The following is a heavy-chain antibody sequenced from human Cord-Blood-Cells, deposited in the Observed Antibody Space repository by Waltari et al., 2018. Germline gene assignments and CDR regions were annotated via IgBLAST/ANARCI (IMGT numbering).Heavy chain of an antibody. CDR2: MNTNSGNT. D-gene: IGHD6-13*01. Sequence: QVQLVQSGAEVKKPGASVKVSCKASGYTFTSYDINWVRQATGHGLEWMGWMNTNSGNTGYAQKFQGRVTMTRNTSISTAYMGLSSLRSEDTAVYYCASLMAAAGNYWGQGTLVTVSS. V-gene: IGHV1-8*01. CDR3: ASLMAAAGNY. J-gene: IGHJ4*02. CDR1: GYTFTSYD.